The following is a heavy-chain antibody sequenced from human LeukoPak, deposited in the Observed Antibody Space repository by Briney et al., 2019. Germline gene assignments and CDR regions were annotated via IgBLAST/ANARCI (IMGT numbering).Heavy chain of an antibody. Sequence: PGGSLRLSCSASGFTFSSYGVSWVRQAPGKGLEGVSAISGSGGSTYYADSVKGRFTIARDNSKNTLYLQMNSLRAEDTAVYYCAKDDYHDSSGYYYYWGQGTLVTVSS. CDR1: GFTFSSYG. V-gene: IGHV3-23*01. J-gene: IGHJ4*02. D-gene: IGHD3-22*01. CDR2: ISGSGGST. CDR3: AKDDYHDSSGYYYY.